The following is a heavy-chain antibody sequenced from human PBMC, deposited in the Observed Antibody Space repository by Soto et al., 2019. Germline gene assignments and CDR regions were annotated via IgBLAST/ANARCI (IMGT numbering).Heavy chain of an antibody. D-gene: IGHD6-19*01. CDR2: VFHGGGGT. J-gene: IGHJ4*02. CDR1: GFSFSNSA. V-gene: IGHV3-23*01. CDR3: ARGGRQWLVTSDFNY. Sequence: GGSLRLSCAASGFSFSNSAMAWVRQGPGQGLEWVSTVFHGGGGTYYADSVKGRFTISRDNSKNTVSLEMTSLRAEDTAVYYWARGGRQWLVTSDFNYWGQGA.